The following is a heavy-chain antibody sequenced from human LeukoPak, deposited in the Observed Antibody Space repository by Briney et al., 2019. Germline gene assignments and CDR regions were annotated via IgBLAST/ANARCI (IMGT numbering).Heavy chain of an antibody. Sequence: PSETLSLTCTVSGGSISSYYWSWIRQPAGKGLEWIGRIYTSGSTNYNPPLKSRVTMSVDTSKNQFSLKLSSVTAADTAVYYCASEDSSFFDSYGMDVWGQGTTVTVSS. V-gene: IGHV4-4*07. CDR1: GGSISSYY. J-gene: IGHJ6*02. CDR3: ASEDSSFFDSYGMDV. D-gene: IGHD6-6*01. CDR2: IYTSGST.